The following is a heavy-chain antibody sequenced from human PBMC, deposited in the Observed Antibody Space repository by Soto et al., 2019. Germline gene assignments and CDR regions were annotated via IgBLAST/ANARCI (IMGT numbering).Heavy chain of an antibody. V-gene: IGHV3-23*01. CDR3: AKTGSGGNWFDT. J-gene: IGHJ5*02. CDR2: SGSSGAT. CDR1: GFTFSSHA. Sequence: HPGGSLRLSCAASGFTFSSHAMSWVRQSHGKGPEWVAASGSSGATYFADSVKGRFTISRDNSKNTLFLEMNSLSPEDTGVYFCAKTGSGGNWFDTWGQGTLVTVS.